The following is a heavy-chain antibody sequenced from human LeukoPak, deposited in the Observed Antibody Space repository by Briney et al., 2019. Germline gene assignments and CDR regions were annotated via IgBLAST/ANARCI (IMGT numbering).Heavy chain of an antibody. CDR3: ARGVSSERYFDWLLSDPFDY. CDR2: ISSSGSTI. J-gene: IGHJ4*02. CDR1: GFTFSSYE. V-gene: IGHV3-48*03. D-gene: IGHD3-9*01. Sequence: GGSLRLSCAASGFTFSSYEMNWVRQAPGKGLEWVSYISSSGSTIYYADSVKGRFTISRDNAKNSLYLQMNSLRAEDTAVYYCARGVSSERYFDWLLSDPFDYWGQGTLVTVSS.